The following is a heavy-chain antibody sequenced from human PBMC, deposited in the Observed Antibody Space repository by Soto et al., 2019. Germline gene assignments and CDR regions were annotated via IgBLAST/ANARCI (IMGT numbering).Heavy chain of an antibody. Sequence: GGSLRLSCAASGFTFSSYWMHWVRQAPGKGLVWVSRINSDGSSTSYADSVKGRVTISRDNAKNTLYLQMNSLRAEDTAVYYCAKDTIFGVAYEDAFDIWGQGTMVTVSS. V-gene: IGHV3-74*01. CDR2: INSDGSST. J-gene: IGHJ3*02. CDR1: GFTFSSYW. D-gene: IGHD3-3*01. CDR3: AKDTIFGVAYEDAFDI.